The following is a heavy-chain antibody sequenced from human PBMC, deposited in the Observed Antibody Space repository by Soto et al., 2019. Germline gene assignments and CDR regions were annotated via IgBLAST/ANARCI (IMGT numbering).Heavy chain of an antibody. CDR1: RFTFSSYG. J-gene: IGHJ4*02. Sequence: QVQLVESGGGVVQPGRSLRLSCAASRFTFSSYGMHWVRQAPGKGLEWVAVISYDGSNKYYADSVKGRFTISRDNSKNTLYLQMNSLRAEDTAVYYCARGQVAGDFDYWGQGTLVTVSS. CDR3: ARGQVAGDFDY. CDR2: ISYDGSNK. D-gene: IGHD6-19*01. V-gene: IGHV3-30*03.